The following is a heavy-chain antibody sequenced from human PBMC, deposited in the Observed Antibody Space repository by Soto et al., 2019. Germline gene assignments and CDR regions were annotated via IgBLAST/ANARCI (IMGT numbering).Heavy chain of an antibody. J-gene: IGHJ4*02. CDR3: ARGLLGHDFWSGHFDY. Sequence: QVQLQESGPGLVKPSQTLSLTCTVSGGSISSGGYYWSWIRQHPGKGLGGIGYIYYSGSTYYNPSLKSRVTISVDTSKNQFSLKLSSVTAADTAVYYCARGLLGHDFWSGHFDYWGQGTLVTVSS. CDR2: IYYSGST. CDR1: GGSISSGGYY. V-gene: IGHV4-31*03. D-gene: IGHD3-3*01.